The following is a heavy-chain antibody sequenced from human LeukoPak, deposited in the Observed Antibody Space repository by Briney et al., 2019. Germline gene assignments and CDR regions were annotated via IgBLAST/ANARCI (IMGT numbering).Heavy chain of an antibody. V-gene: IGHV3-30*04. D-gene: IGHD1-14*01. CDR3: ARDSRMTRSYGMDV. J-gene: IGHJ6*02. CDR2: ISYDGRNK. Sequence: GGSLRLSCAASGFTFSNYAMHCVRQSPGKGLEWVAVISYDGRNKYYADSVTGRFTISRDNSKNTLDLQMNNLRAEDTAVYYCARDSRMTRSYGMDVWGQGTTVTVSS. CDR1: GFTFSNYA.